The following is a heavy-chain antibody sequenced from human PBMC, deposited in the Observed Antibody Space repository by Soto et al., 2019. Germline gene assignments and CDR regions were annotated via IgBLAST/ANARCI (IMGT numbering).Heavy chain of an antibody. J-gene: IGHJ4*02. V-gene: IGHV3-15*01. CDR2: IKSQTDGGTT. CDR3: TTDWAPYDNSGPYPLH. CDR1: AFTFNDAW. D-gene: IGHD3-22*01. Sequence: GGSLRLSCAASAFTFNDAWMSWVRQTPGKGLEWVGRIKSQTDGGTTDYAAPVKGRFTISRDDSKNTLYLQLNSLKTEDTAVYYCTTDWAPYDNSGPYPLHWGQGTLVTVSS.